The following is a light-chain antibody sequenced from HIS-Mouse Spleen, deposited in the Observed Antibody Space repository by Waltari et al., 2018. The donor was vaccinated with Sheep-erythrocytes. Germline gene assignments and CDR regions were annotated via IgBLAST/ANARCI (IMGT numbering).Light chain of an antibody. J-gene: IGKJ1*01. Sequence: AIQLTQSPSSLSASVGDRVTITCRASQGISSALAWYPQKPGKAPKLLIYDASSLESGVPSRFSGSGSVTDFTLTISSLQPEDFATYYCQQFNNYPRTFGQGTKVEIK. V-gene: IGKV1D-13*01. CDR2: DAS. CDR1: QGISSA. CDR3: QQFNNYPRT.